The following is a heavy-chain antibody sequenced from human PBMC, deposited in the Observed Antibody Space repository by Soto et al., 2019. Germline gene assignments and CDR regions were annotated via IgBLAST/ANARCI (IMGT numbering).Heavy chain of an antibody. D-gene: IGHD7-27*01. CDR1: GFTFDDYA. CDR2: IGASGDTT. V-gene: IGHV3-23*01. Sequence: GVSLRLSCAASGFTFDDYAMHWVRQAPGKGLEWVSGIGASGDTTYYADSVRGRFTVSRDNSKNTLYLQVNSLRAEDTAVYYCAKDRLGNLPEAFDIWGQGTMVTVSS. CDR3: AKDRLGNLPEAFDI. J-gene: IGHJ3*02.